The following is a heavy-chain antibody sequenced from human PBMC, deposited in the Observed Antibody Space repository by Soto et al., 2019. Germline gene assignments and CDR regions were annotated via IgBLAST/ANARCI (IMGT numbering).Heavy chain of an antibody. D-gene: IGHD5-12*01. CDR2: IIPVLGMA. CDR1: GDIFDSLT. V-gene: IGHV1-69*08. Sequence: QVQLVQSGTEMKKPGSSVKVSCQASGDIFDSLTINWVRQAPGQGLECMGRIIPVLGMANYAQKSQGRVTIIADKSTSTVYMELSSLTSEDTAVYYCARELGGYENLYYYYDMDVWGEGTTVTVS. J-gene: IGHJ6*03. CDR3: ARELGGYENLYYYYDMDV.